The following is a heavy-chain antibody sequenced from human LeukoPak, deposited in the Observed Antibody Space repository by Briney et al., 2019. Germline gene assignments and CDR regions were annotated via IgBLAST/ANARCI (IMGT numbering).Heavy chain of an antibody. CDR3: ARDQGPYYYDSSGSGFDP. CDR1: GGSISSGGYY. J-gene: IGHJ5*02. D-gene: IGHD3-22*01. V-gene: IGHV4-31*03. Sequence: SETLSLTCTVSGGSISSGGYYWGWIRQHPGKGLEWIGYIYYSGSTYYNPSLKSRVTISVDTSKNQFSLKLSSVTAADTAVYYCARDQGPYYYDSSGSGFDPWGQGTLVTVSS. CDR2: IYYSGST.